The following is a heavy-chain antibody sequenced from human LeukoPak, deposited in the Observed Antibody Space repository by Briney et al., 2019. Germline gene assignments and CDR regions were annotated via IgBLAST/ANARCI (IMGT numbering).Heavy chain of an antibody. CDR2: IKQDGSEK. J-gene: IGHJ4*02. V-gene: IGHV3-7*01. CDR1: GFTFSSYW. Sequence: GGSLRLSCAASGFTFSSYWMSWVRQAPGKGLEWVANIKQDGSEKYYVDSVKGRFTISRDNAKNSLYLQMSSLRAEDTAAYYCARDTYDSSSYYAHLDYWGQGTLVTVSS. CDR3: ARDTYDSSSYYAHLDY. D-gene: IGHD3-22*01.